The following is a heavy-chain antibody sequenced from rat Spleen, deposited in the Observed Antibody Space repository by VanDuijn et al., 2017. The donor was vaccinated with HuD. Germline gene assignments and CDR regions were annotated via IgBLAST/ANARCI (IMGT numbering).Heavy chain of an antibody. CDR1: GFTFSNYY. J-gene: IGHJ2*01. Sequence: EVQLVESGGGLVQPGRSMKLSCAASGFTFSNYYMAWVRQAPTKGLEWVASISTGGSSTYYRDSVKGRFTISRDNAKSTLYLQMDSLRSEDTATYYCARPTYYGYNYFDYWGQGVMVTVSS. V-gene: IGHV5-25*01. CDR3: ARPTYYGYNYFDY. D-gene: IGHD1-9*01. CDR2: ISTGGSST.